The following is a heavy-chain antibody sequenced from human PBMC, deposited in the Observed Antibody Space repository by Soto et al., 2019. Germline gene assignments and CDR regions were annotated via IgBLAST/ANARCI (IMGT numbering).Heavy chain of an antibody. D-gene: IGHD3-16*02. CDR2: ISGSGGST. V-gene: IGHV3-23*01. Sequence: GGSLRLSCAASGFTFSSYAMSWVRQAPGKGLEWVSAISGSGGSTYYADSVKGRFTISRDNSKNTLYLQMNSLRAEDTAVYYCANLPPSIVLAADYYYGMDVWGQGTTVTVSS. CDR3: ANLPPSIVLAADYYYGMDV. J-gene: IGHJ6*02. CDR1: GFTFSSYA.